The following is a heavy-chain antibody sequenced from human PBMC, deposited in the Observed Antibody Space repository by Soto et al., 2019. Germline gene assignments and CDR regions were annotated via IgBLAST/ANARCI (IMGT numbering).Heavy chain of an antibody. CDR1: GFTVSGNY. CDR3: ARDSFGANYFDC. Sequence: GGSLRLSCAASGFTVSGNYMNWVRQAPGKGLEWVPTIYGRGVTYYADSVKDRFTISRDDSKNTVFLQRNSLRDGDTAVYYCARDSFGANYFDCWGQGTLVTVSS. D-gene: IGHD3-10*01. V-gene: IGHV3-66*01. J-gene: IGHJ4*02. CDR2: IYGRGVT.